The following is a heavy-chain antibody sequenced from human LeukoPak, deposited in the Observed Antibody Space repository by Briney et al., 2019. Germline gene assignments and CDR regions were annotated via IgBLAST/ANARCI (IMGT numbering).Heavy chain of an antibody. V-gene: IGHV3-30*18. CDR1: GFTFSSYS. CDR2: ISYDGSNK. CDR3: AKGGYGDYADYYYYGMDV. D-gene: IGHD4-17*01. J-gene: IGHJ6*04. Sequence: PGRSLRLSCAASGFTFSSYSMHWVRQAPGKGLEWVAVISYDGSNKYYADSVKGRFTISRDNSKNTLYLQMNSLRAEDTAVYYCAKGGYGDYADYYYYGMDVWGKGTTVTVSS.